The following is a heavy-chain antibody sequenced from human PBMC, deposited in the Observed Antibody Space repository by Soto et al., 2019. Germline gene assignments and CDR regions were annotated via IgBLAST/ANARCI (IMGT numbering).Heavy chain of an antibody. Sequence: EVQMLESGGGLVQPGGSLRLSCAASGFTFNSCATSWVRQAPGKGLEWVAAISSSGDSRYYADSVNGRFTISRDNSKNPLYLQMNSLRAEDSAIYYCAKDKRWPHEVFDIWGQGTMVTVSS. CDR3: AKDKRWPHEVFDI. CDR2: ISSSGDSR. V-gene: IGHV3-23*01. J-gene: IGHJ3*02. D-gene: IGHD6-19*01. CDR1: GFTFNSCA.